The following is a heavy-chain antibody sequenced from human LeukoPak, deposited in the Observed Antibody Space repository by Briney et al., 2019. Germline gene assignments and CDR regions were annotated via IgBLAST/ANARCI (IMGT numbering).Heavy chain of an antibody. D-gene: IGHD1-26*01. J-gene: IGHJ4*02. V-gene: IGHV3-30*02. CDR2: IRYDGSNK. CDR1: GFTFSSYG. Sequence: GGSLRLSCAASGFTFSSYGMHWVRQAPGKGLEWVAFIRYDGSNKYYADSVKGRFTISRDNSRDTLYLQMISLRAEDTAVYYCAKSAVGAILGDYWGQGTPVTVSS. CDR3: AKSAVGAILGDY.